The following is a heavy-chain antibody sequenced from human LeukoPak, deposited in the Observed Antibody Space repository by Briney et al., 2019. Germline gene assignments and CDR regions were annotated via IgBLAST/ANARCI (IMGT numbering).Heavy chain of an antibody. CDR1: GGSFSGYY. Sequence: SETLSLTCAVYGGSFSGYYWSWIRQPPGKGLEWIGEINHSGSTNDNPSLKSRVTISVDTSKNQFSLKLSSVTAADTAVYYCARISYYDFWSGYYPWDYYYYMDVWGKGTTVTVSS. CDR3: ARISYYDFWSGYYPWDYYYYMDV. CDR2: INHSGST. V-gene: IGHV4-34*01. J-gene: IGHJ6*03. D-gene: IGHD3-3*01.